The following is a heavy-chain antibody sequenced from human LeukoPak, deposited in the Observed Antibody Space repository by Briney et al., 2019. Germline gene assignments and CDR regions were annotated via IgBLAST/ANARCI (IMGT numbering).Heavy chain of an antibody. J-gene: IGHJ4*02. CDR3: ARDSEWLPII. D-gene: IGHD5-24*01. CDR1: GDSVSRNNAG. Sequence: SQTLSLTCAISGDSVSRNNAGWNWIRQSPSRGLEWLGRTYYRSKWYNDYAVSVKSRITINPDTSKNQFSLQLNSVTPEDTAVYYCARDSEWLPIIWGQGTLVTVSS. CDR2: TYYRSKWYN. V-gene: IGHV6-1*01.